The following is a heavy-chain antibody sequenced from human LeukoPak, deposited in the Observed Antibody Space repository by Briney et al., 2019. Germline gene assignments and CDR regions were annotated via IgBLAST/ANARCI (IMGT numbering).Heavy chain of an antibody. CDR1: GFIFTSYG. J-gene: IGHJ5*02. CDR3: AKSRIQGFDP. CDR2: ISYDGSNK. V-gene: IGHV3-30*18. D-gene: IGHD5-18*01. Sequence: GGSLRLSCAASGFIFTSYGMHWVRQAPGEGLEWVAIISYDGSNKYYADSVKGRFTISRDNSKNTLYLQMNSLRAEDTAVYYCAKSRIQGFDPWGQGTLVTVSS.